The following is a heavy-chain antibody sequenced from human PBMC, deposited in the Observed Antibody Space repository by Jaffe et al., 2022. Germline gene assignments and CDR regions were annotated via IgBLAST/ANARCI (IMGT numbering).Heavy chain of an antibody. V-gene: IGHV4-38-2*01. CDR3: ARQAFGDFVFDY. J-gene: IGHJ4*02. CDR2: MFHSGNT. Sequence: QVRLQESGPGLVKPSETLSLTCAVSGHSISTDYYWAWIRQPPGKGLEWIASMFHSGNTYYSPSLKSRVTISVDASRNHFSLNLTSVTDADTAVYYCARQAFGDFVFDYWGQGTLVAVSS. D-gene: IGHD4-17*01. CDR1: GHSISTDYY.